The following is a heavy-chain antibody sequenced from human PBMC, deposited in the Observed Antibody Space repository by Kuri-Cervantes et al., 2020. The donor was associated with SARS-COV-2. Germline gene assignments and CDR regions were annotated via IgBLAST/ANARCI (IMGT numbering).Heavy chain of an antibody. CDR1: GFTFSSYA. J-gene: IGHJ5*02. V-gene: IGHV3-30-3*01. CDR2: ISYDGSNK. CDR3: ARAGSSGWYWFDP. D-gene: IGHD6-19*01. Sequence: GESLKISCAASGFTFSSYAMHWVRQAPGKGLEWVAVISYDGSNKYYADSVKGRFTISRDNAKSSLYLQMNSLRAEDTAVYYCARAGSSGWYWFDPWGQGTLVTVSS.